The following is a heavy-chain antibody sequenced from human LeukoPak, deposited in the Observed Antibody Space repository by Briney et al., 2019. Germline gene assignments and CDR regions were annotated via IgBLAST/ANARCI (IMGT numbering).Heavy chain of an antibody. Sequence: GGSLRLSCAASGFTVSSTHMVWVRQAPGKGLEWVSVTYTGGNSYYAGSVKGRFIISRDISKNTLYLQMNSLRAENSAVYYCAKVSGIAVAGYFDYWGQGTLVTVSS. V-gene: IGHV3-53*01. D-gene: IGHD6-19*01. CDR2: TYTGGNS. CDR3: AKVSGIAVAGYFDY. CDR1: GFTVSSTH. J-gene: IGHJ4*02.